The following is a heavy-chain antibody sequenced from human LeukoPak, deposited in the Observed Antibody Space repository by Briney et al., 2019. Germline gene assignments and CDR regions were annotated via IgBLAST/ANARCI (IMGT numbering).Heavy chain of an antibody. V-gene: IGHV1-2*02. Sequence: ASVKVSCKASGYTFTDYYMHWVRQAPGHGLEWMGWINPKSGDTNYAQKFQGRVTMTRDTSISTAYMELSRLRSDDTAVYYCARDERYDSSGYPFDYWGQGTLVTVSS. D-gene: IGHD3-22*01. J-gene: IGHJ4*02. CDR3: ARDERYDSSGYPFDY. CDR1: GYTFTDYY. CDR2: INPKSGDT.